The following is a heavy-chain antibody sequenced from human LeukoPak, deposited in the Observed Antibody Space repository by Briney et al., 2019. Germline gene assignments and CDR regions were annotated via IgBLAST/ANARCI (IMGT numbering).Heavy chain of an antibody. CDR1: GGSFSGYY. CDR3: ARGRDGYNYYYYYYMDV. J-gene: IGHJ6*03. Sequence: SETLSLTCAVYGGSFSGYYWSWIRQPPGRGLEWIGEINHSGNTNYNPSLKSRVTISVDTSKNQFSLKLSSVTAADTAVYYCARGRDGYNYYYYYYMDVWAKGPRSPSP. D-gene: IGHD5-24*01. CDR2: INHSGNT. V-gene: IGHV4-34*01.